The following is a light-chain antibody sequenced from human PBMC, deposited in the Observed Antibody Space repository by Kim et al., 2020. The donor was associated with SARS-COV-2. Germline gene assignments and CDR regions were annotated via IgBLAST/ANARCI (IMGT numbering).Light chain of an antibody. CDR2: DAS. J-gene: IGKJ5*01. CDR3: QQRSNWTPIT. V-gene: IGKV3-11*01. Sequence: EIVLTQSPATLSLSPGERATLSCRASQSVSSYLAWYQQKPGQAPRLLIYDASNRATGIPARFSGSGSATDFTLTISSLEPEDFAVYYCQQRSNWTPITFGQGTRLEIK. CDR1: QSVSSY.